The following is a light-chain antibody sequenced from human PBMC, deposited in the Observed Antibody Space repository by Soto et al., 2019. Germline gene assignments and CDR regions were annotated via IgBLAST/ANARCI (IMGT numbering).Light chain of an antibody. CDR1: SNDIGGYNY. CDR2: DVT. J-gene: IGLJ1*01. Sequence: QSVLTQPASVSGSPGQSITIPCTGTSNDIGGYNYVSWYQQFPGKAPKLIKYDVTNRPSGVSFRFSGSKSGNTASLTISGLQAEDEAGYHCLSYSSTSTRRLFGAGTKVTVL. V-gene: IGLV2-14*03. CDR3: LSYSSTSTRRL.